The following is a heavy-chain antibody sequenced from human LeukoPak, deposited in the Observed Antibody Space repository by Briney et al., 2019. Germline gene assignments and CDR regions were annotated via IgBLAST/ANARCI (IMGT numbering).Heavy chain of an antibody. CDR1: GGSISSSNW. CDR2: ISQSGNT. V-gene: IGHV4-4*02. D-gene: IGHD6-13*01. J-gene: IGHJ4*02. Sequence: SETLSLTCAVSGGSISSSNWWTWVRQPPGKGLEWIGEISQSGNTNYEPSLKSRVTISIDKSKNQFSLKLSSVTAAGTAVYFCARSIAADLDYWAQGTLVTVSS. CDR3: ARSIAADLDY.